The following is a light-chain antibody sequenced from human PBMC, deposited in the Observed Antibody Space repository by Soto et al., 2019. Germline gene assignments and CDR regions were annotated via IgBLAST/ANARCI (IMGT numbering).Light chain of an antibody. CDR1: QSISSY. CDR3: QQSYSTSS. J-gene: IGKJ4*01. V-gene: IGKV1-39*01. Sequence: DIQMTQSPSSLSASVGDRVTITCRASQSISSYLNWYQQKPGKAPKLLIYTASSLQSGVPSRFSSSASGTDFTLTISSLQPEDFATYYCQQSYSTSSFGGGTKVEIK. CDR2: TAS.